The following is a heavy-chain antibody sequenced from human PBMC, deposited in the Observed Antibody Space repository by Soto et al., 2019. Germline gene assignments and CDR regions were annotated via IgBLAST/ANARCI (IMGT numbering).Heavy chain of an antibody. J-gene: IGHJ4*02. CDR3: ARELGIAVADTFDY. V-gene: IGHV1-69*08. CDR1: GGTFSSYT. Sequence: QVQLVQSGAEVTKPGSSVKVSCKASGGTFSSYTISWVRQAPGQGLEWMGRIIPILGIANYAQKFQGRVTITADKSTSTAYMELSSLRSEDTAVYYCARELGIAVADTFDYWGQGTLVTVSS. D-gene: IGHD6-19*01. CDR2: IIPILGIA.